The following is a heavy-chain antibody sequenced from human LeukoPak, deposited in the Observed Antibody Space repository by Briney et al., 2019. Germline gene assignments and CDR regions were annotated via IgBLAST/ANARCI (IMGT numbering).Heavy chain of an antibody. J-gene: IGHJ4*02. D-gene: IGHD3-10*01. Sequence: QPGRSLRLSCAASGFTFSSYGMHWVRQAPGKGLEWVAVISYDGSNKYYADSVKGRFTISRDNSKNTLYLQMNSLRAEDTAVYYCAKDHLSTLWFGELLPYYFDYWGQGTLVTVSS. CDR2: ISYDGSNK. V-gene: IGHV3-30*18. CDR3: AKDHLSTLWFGELLPYYFDY. CDR1: GFTFSSYG.